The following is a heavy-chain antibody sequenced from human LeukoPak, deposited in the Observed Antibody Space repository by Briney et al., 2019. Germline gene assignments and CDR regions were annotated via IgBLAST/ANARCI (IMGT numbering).Heavy chain of an antibody. J-gene: IGHJ6*03. Sequence: SETLSLTCTVSGGSISSYYWSWIRQPPGKGLEWIGYIYYSGSTNYNPSLKSRVTISVDTSKNQFSLKLSSVTAADTAVYYCARGRSSMVRGYYYYYMDVWGKGTTATISS. CDR2: IYYSGST. V-gene: IGHV4-59*01. CDR3: ARGRSSMVRGYYYYYMDV. D-gene: IGHD3-10*01. CDR1: GGSISSYY.